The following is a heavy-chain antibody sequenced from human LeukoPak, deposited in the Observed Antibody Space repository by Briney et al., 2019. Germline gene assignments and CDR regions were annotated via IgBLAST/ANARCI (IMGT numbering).Heavy chain of an antibody. V-gene: IGHV4-61*02. Sequence: SETLFLTCTVSGGSISSGSYYWSWIRQPAGKGLERIGRIYTSGSTNYNPSLKSRVTISVDTSKNQFSLKLSSVTAADTAVYYCVRIVVVPAALYYYYMDVWGKGTTVTVSS. CDR1: GGSISSGSYY. J-gene: IGHJ6*03. CDR3: VRIVVVPAALYYYYMDV. D-gene: IGHD2-2*01. CDR2: IYTSGST.